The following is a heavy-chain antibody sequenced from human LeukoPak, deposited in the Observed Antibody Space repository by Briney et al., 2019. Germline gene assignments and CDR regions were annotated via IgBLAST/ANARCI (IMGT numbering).Heavy chain of an antibody. CDR3: ARDGANYEPDYFDY. CDR2: INPSGGTT. D-gene: IGHD4/OR15-4a*01. V-gene: IGHV1-46*01. CDR1: GYTFTSYY. J-gene: IGHJ4*02. Sequence: ASVRVSCKASGYTFTSYYMHWVRQAPGQGLEWMGIINPSGGTTSCAQKFQGRVTMTRDMSTSTVYMELSSLRSEDTAVYYCARDGANYEPDYFDYWGQGTLVTVSS.